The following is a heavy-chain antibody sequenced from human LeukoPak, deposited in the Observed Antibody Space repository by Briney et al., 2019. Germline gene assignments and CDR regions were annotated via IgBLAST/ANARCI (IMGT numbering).Heavy chain of an antibody. D-gene: IGHD5-18*01. CDR1: GFTFSSYA. CDR3: AGDNSGIQLWSYYYYGMDV. V-gene: IGHV3-30-3*01. J-gene: IGHJ6*02. CDR2: ISYDGSNK. Sequence: GGSLRLSCAASGFTFSSYAMHWVRQAPGKGLEWVAVISYDGSNKYYADSVKGRFTISRDNSKNTLYLQMNSLRAEDTAVYYCAGDNSGIQLWSYYYYGMDVWGQGATVTVSS.